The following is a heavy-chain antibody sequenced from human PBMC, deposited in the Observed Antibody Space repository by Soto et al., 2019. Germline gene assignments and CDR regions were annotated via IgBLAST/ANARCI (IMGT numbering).Heavy chain of an antibody. J-gene: IGHJ4*02. V-gene: IGHV3-74*01. CDR1: GFTFSTYW. Sequence: PGGSLRLSCAASGFTFSTYWMHWVRQAPGKGLVWVSRINYDGSSTDYADSVKGRFTISRDNAKNTLYLQMNTLTAEDTAVYYCTRGPRPTSVGTGAYWGQGTLVTVSS. CDR2: INYDGSST. D-gene: IGHD3-10*01. CDR3: TRGPRPTSVGTGAY.